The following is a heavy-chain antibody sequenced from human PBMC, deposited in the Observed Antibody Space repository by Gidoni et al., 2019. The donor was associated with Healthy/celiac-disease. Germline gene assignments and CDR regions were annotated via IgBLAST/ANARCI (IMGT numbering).Heavy chain of an antibody. V-gene: IGHV4-34*01. CDR3: ARGRLLSY. CDR2: ITHSGST. Sequence: QVQLQQWGAGLLKPSETLSLTCAVYGGSFSGYYWSWIRPPPGKGLEWIGEITHSGSTNYNPALKSRVTISVDTCKNQFSLKLSSVTAADTAVYYCARGRLLSYWGQGTLVTVSS. D-gene: IGHD2-2*01. CDR1: GGSFSGYY. J-gene: IGHJ4*02.